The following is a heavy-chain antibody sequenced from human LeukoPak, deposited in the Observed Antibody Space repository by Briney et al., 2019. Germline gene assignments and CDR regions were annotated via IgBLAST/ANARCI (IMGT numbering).Heavy chain of an antibody. CDR2: ISYDGSNK. V-gene: IGHV3-30-3*01. CDR3: ARYDYGGP. J-gene: IGHJ5*02. Sequence: AGGSLRLSCAASRFTFSSYAMHWVRQAPGKGLEWVAVISYDGSNKYYADSVKGRFTISRDNSKNTLYLQMNSLRAEDTAVYYCARYDYGGPRGQGTLVTVSS. CDR1: RFTFSSYA. D-gene: IGHD4-23*01.